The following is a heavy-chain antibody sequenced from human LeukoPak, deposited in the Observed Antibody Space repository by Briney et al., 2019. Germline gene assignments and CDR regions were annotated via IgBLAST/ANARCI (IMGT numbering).Heavy chain of an antibody. CDR2: IKGDGSSK. CDR3: ATSHDSSGND. Sequence: GGSLRLSCAASGFTFSSYSMNWVRQAPGKGLEWVANIKGDGSSKYYMDSVKGRFTISRDNAKSSLYLQMNTLRAEDTAVYYCATSHDSSGNDWGQGTLVTVSS. V-gene: IGHV3-7*03. CDR1: GFTFSSYS. J-gene: IGHJ4*02. D-gene: IGHD3-22*01.